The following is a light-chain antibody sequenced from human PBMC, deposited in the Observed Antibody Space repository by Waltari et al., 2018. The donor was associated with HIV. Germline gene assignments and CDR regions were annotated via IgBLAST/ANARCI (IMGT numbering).Light chain of an antibody. CDR1: TTVLYISNNRND. CDR2: WAS. Sequence: IVMTQSPDSMTLSLGERATISCKSSTTVLYISNNRNDLAWYQQKPGQPPKLLIYWASTRESGVPDRFSGSGSGTDFTLTINNLQAEDVAVYYCQQYYSNSWTFGQGTKVEL. CDR3: QQYYSNSWT. J-gene: IGKJ1*01. V-gene: IGKV4-1*01.